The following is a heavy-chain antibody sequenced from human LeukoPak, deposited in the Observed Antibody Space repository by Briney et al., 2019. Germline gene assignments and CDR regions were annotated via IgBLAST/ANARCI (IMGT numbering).Heavy chain of an antibody. D-gene: IGHD3-10*01. CDR3: ELFMVANPGASDY. V-gene: IGHV3-30*03. Sequence: GXPLRLSCAASGFTFSNFGMHWVRQAPGKGLEWLAVISYDGSSKFYADSVKGRFTISRDNSKNTLYLQMNSLRAEDTAVYYCELFMVANPGASDYWGQGTLVTVSS. J-gene: IGHJ4*02. CDR2: ISYDGSSK. CDR1: GFTFSNFG.